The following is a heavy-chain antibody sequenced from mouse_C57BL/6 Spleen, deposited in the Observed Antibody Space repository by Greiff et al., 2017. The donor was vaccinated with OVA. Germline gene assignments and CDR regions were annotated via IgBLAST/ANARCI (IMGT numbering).Heavy chain of an antibody. CDR2: IYPGDGDT. D-gene: IGHD2-5*01. CDR1: GYAFSSSW. J-gene: IGHJ4*01. Sequence: QVQLQQSGPELVKPGASVKISCKASGYAFSSSWMNWVKQRPGKGLEWIGRIYPGDGDTNYNGKFKGKATLTADKSSSTAYMQLSSLTSEDSAVYFCALYSNYGGGAMDYWGQGTSVTVSS. V-gene: IGHV1-82*01. CDR3: ALYSNYGGGAMDY.